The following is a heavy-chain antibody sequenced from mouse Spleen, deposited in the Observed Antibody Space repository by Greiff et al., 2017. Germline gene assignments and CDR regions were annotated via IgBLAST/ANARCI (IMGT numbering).Heavy chain of an antibody. J-gene: IGHJ4*01. CDR3: ARNGYDVLYYAMDY. D-gene: IGHD2-2*01. Sequence: QVQLKESGPGLVAPSQSLSITCTVSGFSLTNYGVHWVRQPPGKGLEWLVVIWSDGSTTYNSALKSRLSIIKDNSKSQVFLKMNSLQTDDTAMYYCARNGYDVLYYAMDYWGQGTSVTVSS. V-gene: IGHV2-6*02. CDR2: IWSDGST. CDR1: GFSLTNYG.